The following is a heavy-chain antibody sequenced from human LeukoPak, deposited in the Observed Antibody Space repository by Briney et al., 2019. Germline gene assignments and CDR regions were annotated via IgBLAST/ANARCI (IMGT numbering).Heavy chain of an antibody. Sequence: SETLSLTCTVSNASISSSYWSWIRQPPGKGLEWIGYIYYSGSTTYNPSLKSRVTISVDTSKNQFSLKLSSVTAADTAVCYCARLDYYGSGSYYTLGYFDYWGQGTLVTVSS. CDR1: NASISSSY. D-gene: IGHD3-10*01. J-gene: IGHJ4*02. CDR2: IYYSGST. V-gene: IGHV4-59*08. CDR3: ARLDYYGSGSYYTLGYFDY.